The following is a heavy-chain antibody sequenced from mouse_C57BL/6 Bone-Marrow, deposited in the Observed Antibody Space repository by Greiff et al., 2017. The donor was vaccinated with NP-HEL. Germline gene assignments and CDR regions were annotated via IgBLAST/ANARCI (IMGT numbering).Heavy chain of an antibody. J-gene: IGHJ4*01. CDR1: GYTFTDYY. CDR2: INPNNGGT. Sequence: VQLQQSGPELVKPGASVKISCKASGYTFTDYYMNWVKQSHGKSLEWIGDINPNNGGTSYNQKFKGKATLTVDKSSSTAYMELRSLTSEDSAVYYCARDYYGSSYCARDYWGQGTSVTVSS. CDR3: ARDYYGSSYCARDY. D-gene: IGHD1-1*01. V-gene: IGHV1-26*01.